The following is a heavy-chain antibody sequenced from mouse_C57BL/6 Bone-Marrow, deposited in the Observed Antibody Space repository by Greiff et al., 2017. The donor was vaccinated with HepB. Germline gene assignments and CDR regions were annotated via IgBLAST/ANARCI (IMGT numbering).Heavy chain of an antibody. D-gene: IGHD4-1*01. CDR3: ARGGLGQGWYFDV. CDR1: GYTFTSYW. J-gene: IGHJ1*03. CDR2: IDPSDSET. Sequence: QVQLKQPGAELVRPGSSVKLSCKASGYTFTSYWMHWVKQRPIQGLEWIGNIDPSDSETHYNQKFKDKATLTVDKSSSTAYMQLSSLTSEDSAVYYCARGGLGQGWYFDVWGTGTTVTVSS. V-gene: IGHV1-52*01.